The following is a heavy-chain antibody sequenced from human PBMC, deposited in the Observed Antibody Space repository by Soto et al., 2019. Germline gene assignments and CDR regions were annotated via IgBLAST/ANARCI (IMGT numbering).Heavy chain of an antibody. D-gene: IGHD4-17*01. V-gene: IGHV1-18*01. CDR1: GYIFTSFG. CDR2: ISAYNGNT. CDR3: ARLVSDYGDYVGYFQY. Sequence: QVQLVQSGAEVKKPGASVKVSCKASGYIFTSFGISWVRQAPGQGLEWMGWISAYNGNTNYAQKLQGRVTMTTDTSTSTAYMELRSLRSDDTAMYYCARLVSDYGDYVGYFQYWGQGTLVTVSS. J-gene: IGHJ1*01.